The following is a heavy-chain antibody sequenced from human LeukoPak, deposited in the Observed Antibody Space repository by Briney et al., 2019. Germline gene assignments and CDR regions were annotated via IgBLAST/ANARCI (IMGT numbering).Heavy chain of an antibody. Sequence: PGGSLRLSCAASGFIFSNYDMNWVRQARGKGLEWVSCISRSSSHIYYADSMKGRFTISRDNGKNSLYLQMNSLRVDDTATYYCTRDRAPVARREGMDVWGQGTTVTVSS. CDR1: GFIFSNYD. CDR3: TRDRAPVARREGMDV. J-gene: IGHJ6*02. CDR2: ISRSSSHI. V-gene: IGHV3-21*01. D-gene: IGHD5-12*01.